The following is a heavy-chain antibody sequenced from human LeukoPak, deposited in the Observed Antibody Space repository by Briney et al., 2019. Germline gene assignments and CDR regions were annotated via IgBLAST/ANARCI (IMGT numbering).Heavy chain of an antibody. CDR3: ASQRKTGDRIPFDF. V-gene: IGHV4-38-2*02. D-gene: IGHD2-21*01. CDR1: GFSISFGYY. CDR2: IYHSGST. J-gene: IGHJ5*01. Sequence: PSETLSLTCTVSGFSISFGYYWGWIRQPPGKGLEWIGNIYHSGSTHYNPSLKSRVTISVDTSKNQFSLKLLSVTAADTAVYYCASQRKTGDRIPFDFWGQGTLVTVSS.